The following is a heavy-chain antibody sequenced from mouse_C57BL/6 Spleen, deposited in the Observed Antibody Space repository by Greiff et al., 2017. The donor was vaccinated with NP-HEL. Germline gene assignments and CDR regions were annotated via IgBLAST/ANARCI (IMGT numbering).Heavy chain of an antibody. CDR2: IDPANGNT. CDR3: ARCDYDDGNWYFDV. CDR1: GFNIKNTY. D-gene: IGHD2-4*01. Sequence: EVKLVESVAELVRPGASVKLSCTASGFNIKNTYMHWVKQRPEQGLEWIGRIDPANGNTKYAPKFQGKATITADTSSNTAYLQLSSLTSEDTAIYYCARCDYDDGNWYFDVWGTGTTVTVSS. J-gene: IGHJ1*03. V-gene: IGHV14-3*01.